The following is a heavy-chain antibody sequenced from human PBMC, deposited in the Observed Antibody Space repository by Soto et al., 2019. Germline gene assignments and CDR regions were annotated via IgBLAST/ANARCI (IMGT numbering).Heavy chain of an antibody. CDR1: SASISSSPFY. J-gene: IGHJ3*01. Sequence: ETLSLTCSVSSASISSSPFYWGWIRLPPGKGLEWMGSIHYTGSTFDNPSLKSRVTISVDRSKNQFSLRLSSVTAADTAVYYCARNYCSSTSCSPYPDAFDLWGQGTKVTVSS. V-gene: IGHV4-39*01. D-gene: IGHD2-2*01. CDR2: IHYTGST. CDR3: ARNYCSSTSCSPYPDAFDL.